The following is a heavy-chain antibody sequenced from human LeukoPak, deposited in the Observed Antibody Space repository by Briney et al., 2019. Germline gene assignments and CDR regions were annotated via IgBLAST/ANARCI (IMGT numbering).Heavy chain of an antibody. V-gene: IGHV1-69*13. D-gene: IGHD2-15*01. CDR3: AAGGVVAATYYFDY. CDR2: IIPIFGTA. J-gene: IGHJ4*02. CDR1: GGTFSSYA. Sequence: SVKVSCKASGGTFSSYAISWVRQAPGQGLEWMGGIIPIFGTANYAQKFQGRVTITADESTSTAHMELSSLRSEDTAVYYCAAGGVVAATYYFDYWGQGTLVTVSS.